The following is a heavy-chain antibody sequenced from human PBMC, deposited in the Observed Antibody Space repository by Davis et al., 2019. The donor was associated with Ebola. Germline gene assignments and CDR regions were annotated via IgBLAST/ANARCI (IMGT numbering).Heavy chain of an antibody. V-gene: IGHV4-34*01. J-gene: IGHJ6*02. D-gene: IGHD2-21*01. Sequence: MPSEPLSLTCAVYGGSFSGYYWSWICQLPRKGLAWIAEINHSGSTNYNPSLKSRVTISVDTSKNQFSLKLSSVTAADTAVYYCARGSGDCGGDCYIYYYYGMDVWGQGTTVTVSS. CDR3: ARGSGDCGGDCYIYYYYGMDV. CDR2: INHSGST. CDR1: GGSFSGYY.